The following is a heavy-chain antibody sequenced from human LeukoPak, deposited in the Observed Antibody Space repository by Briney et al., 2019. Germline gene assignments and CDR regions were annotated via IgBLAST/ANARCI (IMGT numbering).Heavy chain of an antibody. CDR1: GFTFSNYG. V-gene: IGHV3-7*01. CDR2: IKLDGSAT. CDR3: ARDGSLTTVTTFDY. J-gene: IGHJ4*02. Sequence: GGSLRLSCAASGFTFSNYGMSWVRQAPGKGLEWVANIKLDGSATNYVDSVKGRFTISRDNAKNSLYLQMNSLRAEDTAVYYCARDGSLTTVTTFDYWGQGTLVTVSS. D-gene: IGHD4-17*01.